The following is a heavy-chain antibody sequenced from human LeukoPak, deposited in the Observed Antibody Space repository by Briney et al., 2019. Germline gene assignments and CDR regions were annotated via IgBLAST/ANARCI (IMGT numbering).Heavy chain of an antibody. D-gene: IGHD3-22*01. V-gene: IGHV3-7*01. J-gene: IGHJ4*02. CDR2: IKHDGSEK. CDR3: ARVRSSGYYDY. Sequence: GGSLRLSCAVSGFTFSSYWMSWVRQAPGKGLEWVANIKHDGSEKYSVDSVEGRFTISRNNAKNSLYLQMNSLRAEDTAVYFCARVRSSGYYDYWGQGTLVTVSS. CDR1: GFTFSSYW.